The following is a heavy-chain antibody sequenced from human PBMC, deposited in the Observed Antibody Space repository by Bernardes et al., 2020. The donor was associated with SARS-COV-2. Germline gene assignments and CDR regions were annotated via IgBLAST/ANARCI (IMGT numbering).Heavy chain of an antibody. Sequence: GGSLRLSCAASEFTVTGNYITWVRQAPGKGLEWVSVIYSDGSTYYADSVKGRFTLSRDNSKNTVYLQMNSLRDEDTAVYHCARDQGSGWYGESGFYNYAMDVWGRGTTVTVSS. V-gene: IGHV3-66*02. CDR3: ARDQGSGWYGESGFYNYAMDV. J-gene: IGHJ6*02. D-gene: IGHD6-19*01. CDR1: EFTVTGNY. CDR2: IYSDGST.